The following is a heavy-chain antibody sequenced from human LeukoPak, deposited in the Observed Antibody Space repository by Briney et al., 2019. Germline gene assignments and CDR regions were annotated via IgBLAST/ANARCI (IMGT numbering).Heavy chain of an antibody. V-gene: IGHV1-2*02. CDR2: INPNSGGT. J-gene: IGHJ6*03. CDR3: ARDTPPDYYYYYYMDV. D-gene: IGHD1-14*01. Sequence: ASVKVSCKASGGTFSSYAISWVRQAPGQGLEWMGWINPNSGGTNYARKFQGRVTMTRDTSISTAYMELSRLRSDDTAVYYCARDTPPDYYYYYYMDVWGKGTTVTVSS. CDR1: GGTFSSYA.